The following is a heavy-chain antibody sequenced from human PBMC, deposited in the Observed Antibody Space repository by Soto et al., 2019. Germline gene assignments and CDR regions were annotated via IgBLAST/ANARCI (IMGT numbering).Heavy chain of an antibody. CDR2: IKQDGSET. CDR3: ARGSVWIFDY. D-gene: IGHD6-19*01. J-gene: IGHJ4*02. CDR1: EFTLSSYW. Sequence: GGSLRLSCTASEFTLSSYWMTWVRQAPGKGLEWVDNIKQDGSETYYVDSVKGRYTISTDNDKSSVYLQMSILRGEDTAVYYCARGSVWIFDYWGQGTLVTVSS. V-gene: IGHV3-7*04.